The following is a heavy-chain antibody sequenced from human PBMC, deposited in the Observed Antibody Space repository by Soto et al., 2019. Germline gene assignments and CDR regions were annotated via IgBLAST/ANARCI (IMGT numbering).Heavy chain of an antibody. CDR1: GFTFSSYA. J-gene: IGHJ4*02. Sequence: GGSLRLSCAASGFTFSSYAMSWVRQAPGKGLEWVSAISGSGGSTYYADSVKGRFTISRDNSKNTLYLQMNSLRAEDTAVYYCAKLGPYDYVWGSYRYTQAAFDYWGQGTLVTVSS. CDR2: ISGSGGST. V-gene: IGHV3-23*01. D-gene: IGHD3-16*02. CDR3: AKLGPYDYVWGSYRYTQAAFDY.